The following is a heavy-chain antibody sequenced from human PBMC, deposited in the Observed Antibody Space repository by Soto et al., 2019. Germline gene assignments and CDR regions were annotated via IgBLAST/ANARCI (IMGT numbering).Heavy chain of an antibody. Sequence: SETLSLTCTASGGSISSYYWSWVRQPPGKGLEWIGYIYYSGSTNYNPSLKSRVTISVDTSKNQFSLKLSSVTAADTAVYYCARHMGYCSGGSCYSDAFDIWGQGTMVTVSS. V-gene: IGHV4-59*08. J-gene: IGHJ3*02. CDR2: IYYSGST. CDR3: ARHMGYCSGGSCYSDAFDI. D-gene: IGHD2-15*01. CDR1: GGSISSYY.